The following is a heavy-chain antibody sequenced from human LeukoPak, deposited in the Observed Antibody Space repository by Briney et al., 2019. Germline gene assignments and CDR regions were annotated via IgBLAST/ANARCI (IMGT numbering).Heavy chain of an antibody. CDR3: ARCGAAVTTHFSH. V-gene: IGHV1-18*01. CDR2: ISASDGTT. D-gene: IGHD4-17*01. J-gene: IGHJ4*02. Sequence: ASVKVSCKASGYSFSIYGITWARQAPGQGLEYLGWISASDGTTNYAQKVQDRVTMTTDTSTSTAYLELRSLRSEDTAVFYCARCGAAVTTHFSHWGQGTLVTVSS. CDR1: GYSFSIYG.